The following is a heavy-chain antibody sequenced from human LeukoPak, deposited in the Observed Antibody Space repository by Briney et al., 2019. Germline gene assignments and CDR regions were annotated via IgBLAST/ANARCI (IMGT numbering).Heavy chain of an antibody. Sequence: SETLSLTCAVYGGSFSGYSWTWIRQPPGKGLEWIGEINHSGTTDYNPSLKSRVTISVDKSKNQFSLRLSSVTAADTAVCYCARVSDEMAAASKDYWGQGTLVTVSS. D-gene: IGHD6-13*01. CDR2: INHSGTT. V-gene: IGHV4-34*01. CDR1: GGSFSGYS. CDR3: ARVSDEMAAASKDY. J-gene: IGHJ4*02.